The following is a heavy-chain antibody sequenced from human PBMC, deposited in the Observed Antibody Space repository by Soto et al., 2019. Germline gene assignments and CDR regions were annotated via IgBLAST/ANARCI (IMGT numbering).Heavy chain of an antibody. D-gene: IGHD6-19*01. J-gene: IGHJ4*02. CDR2: IHYRGTT. Sequence: SETLSLTCTVSSGTLSNFYWSWVRQPPGKGLEWIGYIHYRGTTNYNPSIKSRVIMSVDTSKNQFSLTLNSVTAADTAVYYCTRTRTTGWFSPVDSWGQGIPVTVSS. V-gene: IGHV4-59*01. CDR3: TRTRTTGWFSPVDS. CDR1: SGTLSNFY.